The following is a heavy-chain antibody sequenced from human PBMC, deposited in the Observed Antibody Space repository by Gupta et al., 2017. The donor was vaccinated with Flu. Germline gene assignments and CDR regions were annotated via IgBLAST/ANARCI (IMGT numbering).Heavy chain of an antibody. Sequence: QVQLQQSGPGLVKPSQTLSLTCAISGDSVSSNSAAWSWIRQSPSRGLEWLGRAYYRSKWSYDYAASVKGRIVVNPDTSKNQFSLQLNSVSFDDTAVYYCARAIHGLCFEYWGPGSPVTVSP. CDR1: GDSVSSNSAA. CDR2: AYYRSKWSY. CDR3: ARAIHGLCFEY. J-gene: IGHJ4*02. V-gene: IGHV6-1*01. D-gene: IGHD4-17*01.